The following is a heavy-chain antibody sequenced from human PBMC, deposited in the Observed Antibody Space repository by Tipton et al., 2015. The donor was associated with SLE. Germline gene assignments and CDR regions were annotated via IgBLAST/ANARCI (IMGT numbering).Heavy chain of an antibody. CDR3: ARDGDGSDY. J-gene: IGHJ4*02. CDR1: GASPSSGDYY. CDR2: IYSIGST. Sequence: TLSLTCTVSGASPSSGDYYWSWIRQSAGRGLEWIGRIYSIGSTYYNPSLQSRVSMSVDTSKNQFSLKLRSMTAADTAVYYCARDGDGSDYWGQGTLVSVSS. D-gene: IGHD3-10*01. V-gene: IGHV4-61*02.